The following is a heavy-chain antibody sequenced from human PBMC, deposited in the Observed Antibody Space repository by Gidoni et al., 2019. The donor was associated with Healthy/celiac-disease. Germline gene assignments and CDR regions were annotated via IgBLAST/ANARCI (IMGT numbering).Heavy chain of an antibody. CDR2: ISGSGGST. J-gene: IGHJ4*02. CDR1: GCTFSSYA. D-gene: IGHD5-18*01. Sequence: EVQLLGSGGGLVPPGVSLGLSCSASGCTFSSYAISWVRQAPVKGLQWVSAISGSGGSTYYADSVKGRFTISRENSKNTLYLQMNSLRAEDTAVYYCAKVSGYSYGYFDYWGQGTLVTVSS. CDR3: AKVSGYSYGYFDY. V-gene: IGHV3-23*01.